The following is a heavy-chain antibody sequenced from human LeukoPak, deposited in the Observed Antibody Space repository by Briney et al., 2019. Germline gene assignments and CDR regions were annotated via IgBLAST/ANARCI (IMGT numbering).Heavy chain of an antibody. V-gene: IGHV4-59*08. CDR2: IYYSGST. Sequence: SETLSLTCTVSGGSISSYYWSWIRQPPGKGLEWIGYIYYSGSTNYNPSLKSRVTISVDTSKNQFSLKLSSVTAADTAVYYCARVLITLTSTTFDYWGQGTLVTVSS. CDR1: GGSISSYY. J-gene: IGHJ4*02. CDR3: ARVLITLTSTTFDY. D-gene: IGHD3-16*01.